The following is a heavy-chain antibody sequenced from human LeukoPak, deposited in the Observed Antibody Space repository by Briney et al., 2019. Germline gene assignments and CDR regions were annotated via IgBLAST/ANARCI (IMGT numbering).Heavy chain of an antibody. CDR3: AKETYRAYFDY. V-gene: IGHV3-66*01. CDR1: GFTVSSNY. CDR2: IYSGGST. Sequence: GGSLRLSCAASGFTVSSNYMSWVRQAPGKGLEWVSVIYSGGSTYYADSVKGRFTISRDNSKNTLYLQMNSLRAEDTAVYYCAKETYRAYFDYWGQGTLVTVSS. J-gene: IGHJ4*02. D-gene: IGHD5-12*01.